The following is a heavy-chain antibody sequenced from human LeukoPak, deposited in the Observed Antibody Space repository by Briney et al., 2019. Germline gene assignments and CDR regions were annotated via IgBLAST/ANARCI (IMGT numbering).Heavy chain of an antibody. J-gene: IGHJ4*02. Sequence: SETLSLTCTVSGGSISSGYYWGWIRPPPGKGLEWIGSIYHSGSTYYNPSLKSRVTISVDTSKNQFSLKLSSVTAADTAVYYCARDGRVGATLTYFDYWGQGTLVTVSS. V-gene: IGHV4-38-2*02. CDR3: ARDGRVGATLTYFDY. D-gene: IGHD1-26*01. CDR1: GGSISSGYY. CDR2: IYHSGST.